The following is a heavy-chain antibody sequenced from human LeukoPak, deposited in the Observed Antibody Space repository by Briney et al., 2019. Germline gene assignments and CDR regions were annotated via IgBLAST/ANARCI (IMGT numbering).Heavy chain of an antibody. D-gene: IGHD2-15*01. CDR3: ARRYVVVVAATLNWFDP. CDR2: IYYSGST. CDR1: GGSISSSSYY. Sequence: SETLSLTCTVSGGSISSSSYYWGWIRQPPGKGLEWIGSIYYSGSTYFNPSLKSRVTISVDTSKNQFSLKLSSVTAADTAVYYCARRYVVVVAATLNWFDPWGQGTLVTVSS. V-gene: IGHV4-39*07. J-gene: IGHJ5*02.